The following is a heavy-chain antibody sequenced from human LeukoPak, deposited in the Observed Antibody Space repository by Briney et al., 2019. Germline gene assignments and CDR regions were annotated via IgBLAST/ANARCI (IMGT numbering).Heavy chain of an antibody. CDR2: IIPILGIA. V-gene: IGHV1-69*04. D-gene: IGHD6-6*01. Sequence: SVKVSCKASGGTFSSYAISWVRQAPGQGLEWMGRIIPILGIANYAQKFQGRVTITADKSTSTAYMELSSLRSEDTAVYYCAKWTYSSSSGRYWGQGTLVTVSS. CDR3: AKWTYSSSSGRY. CDR1: GGTFSSYA. J-gene: IGHJ4*02.